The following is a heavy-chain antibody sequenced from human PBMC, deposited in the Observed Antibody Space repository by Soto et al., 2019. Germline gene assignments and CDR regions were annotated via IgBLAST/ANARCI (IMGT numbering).Heavy chain of an antibody. CDR1: GFTVSSNY. CDR3: ARDADDSSGYYDAFDI. CDR2: IYSGGST. D-gene: IGHD3-22*01. Sequence: GESLKISCAASGFTVSSNYMSWVRQAPGKGLEWVSVIYSGGSTYYADSVKGRFTISRDNSKNTLYLQMNSLRAEDTAVYYCARDADDSSGYYDAFDIWGQGTMVTVSS. V-gene: IGHV3-53*01. J-gene: IGHJ3*02.